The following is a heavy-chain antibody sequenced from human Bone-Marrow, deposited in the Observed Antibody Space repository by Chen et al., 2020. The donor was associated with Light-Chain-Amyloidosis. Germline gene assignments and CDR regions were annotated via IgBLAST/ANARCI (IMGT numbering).Heavy chain of an antibody. Sequence: VQLEQSGLEVKKTGEALQIPCKGSGYTFPNYWIGWVRQMPGKGLEWMGVIYPDDSDARYSPSFEGQVTISADKSITTAYLQWRSLKASDTAMYYCARRRDGYNFDYWGQGTLVTVSS. CDR1: GYTFPNYW. CDR2: IYPDDSDA. CDR3: ARRRDGYNFDY. D-gene: IGHD5-12*01. J-gene: IGHJ4*02. V-gene: IGHV5-51*01.